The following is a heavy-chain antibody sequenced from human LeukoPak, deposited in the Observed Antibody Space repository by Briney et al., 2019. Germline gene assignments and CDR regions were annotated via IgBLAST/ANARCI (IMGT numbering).Heavy chain of an antibody. CDR1: GGSISSYY. CDR2: IYYSGST. J-gene: IGHJ5*02. V-gene: IGHV4-59*08. CDR3: ARRPASSLNWFDP. D-gene: IGHD2-15*01. Sequence: SGTLSLTCTVSGGSISSYYWSWIRQPPGKGLEWIGYIYYSGSTNYNPSLKSRVTISVDTSKNQFSLKLSSVTAADTAVYYCARRPASSLNWFDPWGQGTLVTVSS.